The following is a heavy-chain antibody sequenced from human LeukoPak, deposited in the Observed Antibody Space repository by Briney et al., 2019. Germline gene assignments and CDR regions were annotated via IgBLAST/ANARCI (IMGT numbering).Heavy chain of an antibody. CDR3: ARAAAGLYYFDY. CDR2: IYYSGST. Sequence: SETLSLTCTVSGGSISSYYWSWIRQPPGKGLEWIGYIYYSGSTNYNPSLKSRVTISVDTSKIQFSLKLSSVTAADTAVYYCARAAAGLYYFDYWGQGTLVTVSS. V-gene: IGHV4-59*01. D-gene: IGHD6-13*01. CDR1: GGSISSYY. J-gene: IGHJ4*02.